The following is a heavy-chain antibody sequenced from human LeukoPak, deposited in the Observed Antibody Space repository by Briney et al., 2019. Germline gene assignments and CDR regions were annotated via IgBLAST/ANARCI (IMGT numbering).Heavy chain of an antibody. CDR3: ARDQAYCGGDCSLGWFDP. D-gene: IGHD2-21*02. CDR1: GFTFSSYG. J-gene: IGHJ5*02. Sequence: GGSLRLSCAASGFTFSSYGMHWVRQAPGKGLEWVAVIWYDGSNKYYADSVKGRFTISRDNSKNTLYLQMNSLRAEDTAVYYCARDQAYCGGDCSLGWFDPWGQGTLVTVSS. V-gene: IGHV3-33*01. CDR2: IWYDGSNK.